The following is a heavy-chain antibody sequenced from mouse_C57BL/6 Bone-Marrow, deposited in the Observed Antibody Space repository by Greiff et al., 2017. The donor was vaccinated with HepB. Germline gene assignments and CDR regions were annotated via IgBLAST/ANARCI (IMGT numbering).Heavy chain of an antibody. CDR2: IDPENGDT. Sequence: EVQLQQSGAELVRPGASVKLSCTASGFNIKDDYMHWVKQRPEQGLEWIGWIDPENGDTEYASKFQGKATITADPSSNTAYLRLSSLTSEDTAVYYGITGDYGQAWLAYWGQGTLVTVSA. CDR3: ITGDYGQAWLAY. J-gene: IGHJ3*01. V-gene: IGHV14-4*01. D-gene: IGHD2-4*01. CDR1: GFNIKDDY.